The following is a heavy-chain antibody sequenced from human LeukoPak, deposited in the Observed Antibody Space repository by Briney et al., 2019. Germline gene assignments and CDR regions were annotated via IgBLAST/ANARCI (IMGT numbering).Heavy chain of an antibody. CDR3: ARQRPHCSSTSCYEAFDI. CDR2: IYYSGST. D-gene: IGHD2-2*01. V-gene: IGHV4-39*01. Sequence: NPSETLSLTCTVSGGSISSSSYYWGWIRQPPGKGLEWIGSIYYSGSTYYNPSLKSRVTISVDTSKNQFSLKLSSVTAADTAVYYCARQRPHCSSTSCYEAFDIWGQGTMVTVSS. CDR1: GGSISSSSYY. J-gene: IGHJ3*02.